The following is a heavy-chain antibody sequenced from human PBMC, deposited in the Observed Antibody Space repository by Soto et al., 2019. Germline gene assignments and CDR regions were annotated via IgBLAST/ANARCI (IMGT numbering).Heavy chain of an antibody. Sequence: LRLSCAASGFTFSSYAMSWVRQAPGKGLEWVSAISGSGGSTYYADSAKGRFTISRDNSKNTLYLQMNSLRAEDTAVYYCAKGVYITMIVVVEYYFDYWGQGTLVTVSS. J-gene: IGHJ4*02. CDR2: ISGSGGST. CDR1: GFTFSSYA. V-gene: IGHV3-23*01. D-gene: IGHD3-22*01. CDR3: AKGVYITMIVVVEYYFDY.